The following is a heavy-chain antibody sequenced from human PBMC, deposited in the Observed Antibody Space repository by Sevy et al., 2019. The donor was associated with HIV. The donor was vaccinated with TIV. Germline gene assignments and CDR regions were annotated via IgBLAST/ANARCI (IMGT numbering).Heavy chain of an antibody. Sequence: SETLSLTCGVSGYSISTGYYWGWIRQPPGKGLGWIGSLYHIGSTYDNSSFKSRVTISVDKSKNQFSLKLSSVTAPDTAVYYCARAEWLATSYYFDYWGQGILVTVSS. CDR2: LYHIGST. CDR1: GYSISTGYY. D-gene: IGHD6-19*01. CDR3: ARAEWLATSYYFDY. J-gene: IGHJ4*02. V-gene: IGHV4-38-2*01.